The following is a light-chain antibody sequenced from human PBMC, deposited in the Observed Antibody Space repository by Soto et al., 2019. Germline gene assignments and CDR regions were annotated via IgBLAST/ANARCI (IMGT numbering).Light chain of an antibody. CDR2: HSS. J-gene: IGKJ2*01. CDR1: QDITSRD. V-gene: IGKV3-20*01. Sequence: EVVLTQSPGTLSLSPGERASLSCRASQDITSRDLAWYQQRPGQAPRLLIYHSSARATGIPERFSASGSGTDFTLTISRLEPEDSAVYFCQKYDTSPYTFGQGTKLEIK. CDR3: QKYDTSPYT.